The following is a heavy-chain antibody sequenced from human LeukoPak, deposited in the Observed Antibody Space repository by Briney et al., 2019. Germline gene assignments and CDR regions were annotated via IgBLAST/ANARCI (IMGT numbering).Heavy chain of an antibody. J-gene: IGHJ5*02. Sequence: PGGSLRLSCAASGFTFSSYWMSWVRLAPGKGLEWVANIKGDGSEKWYVDSVEGRFTISRDNAQNSVHLQMNSLRAEDTAVYYCARDEYRSRWLHPWGQGTLVTVTS. D-gene: IGHD4-11*01. V-gene: IGHV3-7*01. CDR2: IKGDGSEK. CDR1: GFTFSSYW. CDR3: ARDEYRSRWLHP.